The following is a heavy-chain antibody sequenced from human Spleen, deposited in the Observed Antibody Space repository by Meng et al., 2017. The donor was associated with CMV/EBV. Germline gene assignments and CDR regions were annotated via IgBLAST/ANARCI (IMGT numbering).Heavy chain of an antibody. J-gene: IGHJ5*02. CDR1: GYTFTSYY. CDR2: INPYTGGT. CDR3: ARVTAAGGS. D-gene: IGHD6-13*01. Sequence: ASVKVSCKASGYTFTSYYMHWVRQAPGQGLEWMGWINPYTGGTNYAQKFQGRVTMTRDTSISTASLELSRLRFDDTAVFYCARVTAAGGSWGQGTLVTVSS. V-gene: IGHV1-2*02.